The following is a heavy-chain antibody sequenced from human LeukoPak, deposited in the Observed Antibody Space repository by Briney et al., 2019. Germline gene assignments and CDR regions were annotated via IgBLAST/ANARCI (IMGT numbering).Heavy chain of an antibody. Sequence: GGSLRLSCAASGFTFDDYGMSWLRQAPGKGLEWVSGINWNGGSTGYADSVKGRFTSSRDNAKNSLYLQMNSLRAEDTALDYCARAAYSSTWYSRYFDLWGRGTLVTVSS. CDR1: GFTFDDYG. CDR3: ARAAYSSTWYSRYFDL. D-gene: IGHD6-13*01. J-gene: IGHJ2*01. V-gene: IGHV3-20*04. CDR2: INWNGGST.